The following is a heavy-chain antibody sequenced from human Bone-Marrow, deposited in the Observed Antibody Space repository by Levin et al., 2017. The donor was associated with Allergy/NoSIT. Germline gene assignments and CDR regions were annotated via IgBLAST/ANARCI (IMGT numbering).Heavy chain of an antibody. Sequence: GGSLRLSCAASGFTFSSYGMHWVRQAPGKGLEWVAVISYDGSNKYYADSVKGRFTISRDNSKNTLYLQMNSLRAEDTAVYYCARNIYGGVIWGQGTMVTVSS. CDR1: GFTFSSYG. V-gene: IGHV3-30*03. CDR3: ARNIYGGVI. J-gene: IGHJ3*02. CDR2: ISYDGSNK. D-gene: IGHD4/OR15-4a*01.